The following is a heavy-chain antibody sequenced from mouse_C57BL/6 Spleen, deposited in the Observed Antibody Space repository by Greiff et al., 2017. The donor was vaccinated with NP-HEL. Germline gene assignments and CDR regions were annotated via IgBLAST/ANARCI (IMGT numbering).Heavy chain of an antibody. Sequence: QVQLQQPGAELVKPGASVKVSCKASGYTFTSYWMHWVKQRPGQGLEWIGRIHPSDSDTNYNQKFKGKATLTVDKSSSTAYMQLSSLTSEDSAVYYCAIGAYYGSSLYFDYWGQGTTLTVSS. V-gene: IGHV1-74*01. D-gene: IGHD1-1*01. CDR1: GYTFTSYW. CDR3: AIGAYYGSSLYFDY. J-gene: IGHJ2*01. CDR2: IHPSDSDT.